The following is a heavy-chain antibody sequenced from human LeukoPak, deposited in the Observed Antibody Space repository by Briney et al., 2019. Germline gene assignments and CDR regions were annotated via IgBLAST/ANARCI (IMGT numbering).Heavy chain of an antibody. J-gene: IGHJ3*02. CDR1: GYTFTGYY. D-gene: IGHD2-21*02. CDR3: ARLRVPCGGDRYLVGRCAFDI. Sequence: ASVKVSCKASGYTFTGYYMHWVRQAPGQGLEWMGWINPNSGGTNYAQKFQGRVTMTRDTSISTAYMELSRLRSDDTAVYYCARLRVPCGGDRYLVGRCAFDIWGQGTMVTVSS. CDR2: INPNSGGT. V-gene: IGHV1-2*02.